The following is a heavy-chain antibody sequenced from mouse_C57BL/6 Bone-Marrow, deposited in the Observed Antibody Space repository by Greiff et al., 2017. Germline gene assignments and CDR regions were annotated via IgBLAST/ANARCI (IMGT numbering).Heavy chain of an antibody. CDR2: IRSKSSNYAT. D-gene: IGHD1-1*01. V-gene: IGHV10-3*01. CDR3: VRDRYYGSSRGGYFDV. J-gene: IGHJ1*03. Sequence: EVKVVESGGGLVQPKGSLKLSCAASGFTFNTYAMHWVRQAPGKGLEWVARIRSKSSNYATYYADSVKDRFTISRDDSQSMLYLQMNNLKTEDTAMYYCVRDRYYGSSRGGYFDVWGTGTTVTVSS. CDR1: GFTFNTYA.